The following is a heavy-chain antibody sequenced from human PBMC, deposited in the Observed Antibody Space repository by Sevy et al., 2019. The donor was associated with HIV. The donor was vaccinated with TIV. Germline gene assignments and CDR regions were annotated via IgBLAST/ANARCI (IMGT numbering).Heavy chain of an antibody. D-gene: IGHD3-3*01. CDR2: IFWDVDK. CDR1: GFSLSTSGVG. J-gene: IGHJ5*02. CDR3: AHRTRHDFGFAFDP. Sequence: SGPTLVKPTQTLTLTCTFSGFSLSTSGVGVGWIRQPPGKALEWLALIFWDVDKRYGPSLKTRLTITKDTSKNPVVLTMTNMDPVDTATYYCAHRTRHDFGFAFDPWGQGTLVTVSS. V-gene: IGHV2-5*05.